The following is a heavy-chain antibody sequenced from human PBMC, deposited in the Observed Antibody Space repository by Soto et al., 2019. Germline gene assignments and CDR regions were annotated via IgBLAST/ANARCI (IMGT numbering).Heavy chain of an antibody. CDR1: GFTFSSYS. Sequence: VQLVESGGGLVKPGGSLRLSCAASGFTFSSYSMNWVRQAPGKGLEWVSSISSSSSYIYYADSVKGRFTISRDNAKNSLYLQMNSLRAEDTAVYYCARDYYYDSSGYSCFGYWGQGTLVTVSS. CDR3: ARDYYYDSSGYSCFGY. V-gene: IGHV3-21*01. CDR2: ISSSSSYI. D-gene: IGHD3-22*01. J-gene: IGHJ4*02.